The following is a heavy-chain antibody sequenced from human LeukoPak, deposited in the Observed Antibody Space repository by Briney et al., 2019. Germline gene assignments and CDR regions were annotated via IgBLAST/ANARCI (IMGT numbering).Heavy chain of an antibody. D-gene: IGHD3-22*01. CDR1: GFTVSSNY. V-gene: IGHV3-53*01. CDR2: IYSGGST. J-gene: IGHJ6*03. CDR3: ARLPVVITTAYYYYYMDV. Sequence: GGSPRLSCAASGFTVSSNYMTWVRQAPGKGLEWVSVIYSGGSTYYADSVKGRFTISRDNAKNSLYLQMNSLRAEDTAVYYCARLPVVITTAYYYYYMDVWGKGTTVTISS.